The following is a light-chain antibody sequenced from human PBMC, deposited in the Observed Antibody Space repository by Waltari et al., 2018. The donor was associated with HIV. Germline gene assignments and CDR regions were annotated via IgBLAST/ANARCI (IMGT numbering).Light chain of an antibody. Sequence: QSVLTQPPSVSGAPGQRVTISCTGRSSTTAAGYDLHRYQHLPGTAPKLLIYGNSNRPSGVPDRFSGSKSGTSASLAITGLQAEDESDYYCQSYDSSLSVVVFGGGTKLTVL. J-gene: IGLJ2*01. V-gene: IGLV1-40*01. CDR2: GNS. CDR1: SSTTAAGYD. CDR3: QSYDSSLSVVV.